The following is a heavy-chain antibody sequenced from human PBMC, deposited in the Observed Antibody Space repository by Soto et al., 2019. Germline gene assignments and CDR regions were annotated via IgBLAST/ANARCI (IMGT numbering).Heavy chain of an antibody. Sequence: ASVQVSCKVSGYTLTELSMHWVRQAPGKGLEWMGGFDPEDGETIYAQKFQGRVTMTEDTSTDTAYMELSSLRSEVTAVYYCATGGYSSSLFDYWGQGTLVTVSS. CDR3: ATGGYSSSLFDY. D-gene: IGHD6-6*01. J-gene: IGHJ4*02. V-gene: IGHV1-24*01. CDR2: FDPEDGET. CDR1: GYTLTELS.